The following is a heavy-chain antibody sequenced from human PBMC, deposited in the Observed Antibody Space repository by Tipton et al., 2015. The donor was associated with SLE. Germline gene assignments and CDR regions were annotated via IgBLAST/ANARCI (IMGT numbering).Heavy chain of an antibody. D-gene: IGHD3-3*01. V-gene: IGHV4-31*02. Sequence: LRLSCTVSGGSISSGGYYWSWIRQHPGKGLEWIGYIYYSGSTNYNPSLKSRVTISVDTSKNQFSLKLSSVTAADTAVYYCARHAFGVVIIPVGAFDIWGQGTMVTVSS. J-gene: IGHJ3*02. CDR1: GGSISSGGYY. CDR3: ARHAFGVVIIPVGAFDI. CDR2: IYYSGST.